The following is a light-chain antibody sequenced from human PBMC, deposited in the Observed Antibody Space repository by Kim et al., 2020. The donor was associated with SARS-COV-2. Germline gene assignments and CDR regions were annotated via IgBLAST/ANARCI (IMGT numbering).Light chain of an antibody. CDR3: LQDYNYPFT. CDR2: AAS. V-gene: IGKV1-6*01. Sequence: ASVGDRVTCTCRASQGIRNDLGWYQQKPGKAPKLLIYAASSLQSGVPSRFSGSGSGTDFTLTISSLQPEDFATYYCLQDYNYPFTFGPGTKVDIK. CDR1: QGIRND. J-gene: IGKJ3*01.